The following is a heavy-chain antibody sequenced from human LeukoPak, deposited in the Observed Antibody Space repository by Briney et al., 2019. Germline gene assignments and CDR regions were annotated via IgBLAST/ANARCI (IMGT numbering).Heavy chain of an antibody. D-gene: IGHD2-2*01. CDR2: INPNSGFT. V-gene: IGHV1-2*02. Sequence: ASVKVSCKASGYPFTGYYLHWVRQAPGQGLEWMGWINPNSGFTNYAQKFQGRVTMTRDTSISTAYMELSRLRSDDTAVYYCARLADCSSSSCRSFDYWGQGTLVSVSS. CDR3: ARLADCSSSSCRSFDY. CDR1: GYPFTGYY. J-gene: IGHJ4*02.